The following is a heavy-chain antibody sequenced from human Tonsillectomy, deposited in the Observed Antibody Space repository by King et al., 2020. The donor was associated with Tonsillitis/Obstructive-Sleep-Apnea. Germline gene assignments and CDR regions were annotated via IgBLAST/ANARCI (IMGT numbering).Heavy chain of an antibody. CDR3: ARLDNTGSSLLFGGHFDL. CDR1: GYRFTSYW. J-gene: IGHJ2*01. Sequence: QLVQSGAEVKKPGESLKISCQGSGYRFTSYWIAWVRQVPGKGLDWMGIIYPGDSDTEYSPSFQGQVTISADKSIDTAYLQWGSLRASDTAMYYCARLDNTGSSLLFGGHFDLWGRGTLVTVS. CDR2: IYPGDSDT. D-gene: IGHD1-26*01. V-gene: IGHV5-51*01.